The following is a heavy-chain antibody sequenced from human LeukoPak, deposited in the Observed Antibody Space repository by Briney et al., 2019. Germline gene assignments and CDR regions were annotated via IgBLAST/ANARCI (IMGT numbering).Heavy chain of an antibody. J-gene: IGHJ6*03. CDR2: IRYDGSNK. CDR3: AKDRPYCSGGSCYPREDYYYMDV. Sequence: GGSLRLSCAASGFTFSSYGMHWVRQAPGKGLEWVAFIRYDGSNKYYADSVKGRFTISRDNSKNTLYLQMNSLRAEDTAVYYCAKDRPYCSGGSCYPREDYYYMDVWGKGTTVTVSS. D-gene: IGHD2-15*01. CDR1: GFTFSSYG. V-gene: IGHV3-30*02.